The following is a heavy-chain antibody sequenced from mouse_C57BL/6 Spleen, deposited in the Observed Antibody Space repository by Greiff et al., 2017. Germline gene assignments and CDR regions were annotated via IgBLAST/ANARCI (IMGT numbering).Heavy chain of an antibody. CDR1: GYTFTSYW. Sequence: VQLQESGAELVKPGASVKMSCKASGYTFTSYWITWVKQRPGQGLEWIGDIYPGSGSTNYNEKFKSKATLTVDTSSSTAYMQLSSLTSEDSAVYYCASYSNTLFAYWGQGTLVTVSA. J-gene: IGHJ3*01. CDR3: ASYSNTLFAY. V-gene: IGHV1-55*01. CDR2: IYPGSGST. D-gene: IGHD2-5*01.